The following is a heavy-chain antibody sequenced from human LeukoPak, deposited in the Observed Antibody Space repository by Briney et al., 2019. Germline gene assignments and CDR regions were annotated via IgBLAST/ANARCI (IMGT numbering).Heavy chain of an antibody. J-gene: IGHJ4*02. CDR1: GFTFSSYG. CDR3: ATGGELLEGPFDY. CDR2: ISYDGSNK. V-gene: IGHV3-30*03. D-gene: IGHD3-10*01. Sequence: GGSLRLSCAASGFTFSSYGMHWVRQAPGKGLEWVAVISYDGSNKYYADSVKGRFTISRDNSKNTLYLQMNSLRAEDTAVYYCATGGELLEGPFDYWGQGTLVTVSS.